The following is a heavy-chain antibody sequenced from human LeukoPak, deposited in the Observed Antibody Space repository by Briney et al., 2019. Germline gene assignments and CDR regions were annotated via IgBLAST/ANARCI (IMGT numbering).Heavy chain of an antibody. CDR3: ARTDYYGSGSYDYYGMDV. CDR2: IIPIFGIA. CDR1: GGTFSSYA. D-gene: IGHD3-10*01. Sequence: SVKVSCKASGGTFSSYAISWLRQAPGQGLEWMGRIIPIFGIANYAQKFQGRVTITADKSTSTAYMELSSLRSEDTAVYYCARTDYYGSGSYDYYGMDVWGQGTTVTVSS. V-gene: IGHV1-69*04. J-gene: IGHJ6*02.